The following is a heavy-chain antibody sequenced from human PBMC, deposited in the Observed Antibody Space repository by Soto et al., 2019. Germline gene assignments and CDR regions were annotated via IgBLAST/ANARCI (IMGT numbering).Heavy chain of an antibody. CDR1: GFTFSSYG. D-gene: IGHD6-19*01. V-gene: IGHV3-30*18. Sequence: GGSLRLSCAASGFTFSSYGMHWVRQAPGKGLEWVAVISYDGSNKYYADSVKGRFTISRDNSKNTLYLQMNSLRAEDTAVYYCAKDRREQWLALFYYGMDVWGQGTTVTVSS. CDR3: AKDRREQWLALFYYGMDV. CDR2: ISYDGSNK. J-gene: IGHJ6*02.